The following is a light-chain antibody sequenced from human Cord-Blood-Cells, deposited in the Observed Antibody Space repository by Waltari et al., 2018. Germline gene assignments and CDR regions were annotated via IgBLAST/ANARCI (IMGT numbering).Light chain of an antibody. J-gene: IGLJ1*01. CDR1: SSDVGGYNY. CDR2: EVS. V-gene: IGLV2-8*01. Sequence: HSALTQPPSASGSPGPSVTIPCPGRSSDVGGYNYVSWYQQHPGKAPKLMIYEVSKRPSGVPDRFSGSKSGNTASLTVSGLQAEDEADYYCSSYAGSNNNYVFGTGTKVTVL. CDR3: SSYAGSNNNYV.